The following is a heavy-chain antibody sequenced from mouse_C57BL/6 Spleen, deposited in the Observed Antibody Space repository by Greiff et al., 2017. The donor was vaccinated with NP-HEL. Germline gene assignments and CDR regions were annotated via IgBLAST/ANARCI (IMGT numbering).Heavy chain of an antibody. D-gene: IGHD2-1*01. V-gene: IGHV5-17*01. CDR1: GFTFSDYG. CDR3: ARPGKGAWFAY. J-gene: IGHJ3*01. Sequence: EVKVVESGGGLVKPGGSLKLSCAASGFTFSDYGMHWVRQAPEKGLEWVAYISSGSSTIYYADTVKGRFTISRDNAKNTLFLQMISLRSEDTAMYYCARPGKGAWFAYWGQGTLVTVSA. CDR2: ISSGSSTI.